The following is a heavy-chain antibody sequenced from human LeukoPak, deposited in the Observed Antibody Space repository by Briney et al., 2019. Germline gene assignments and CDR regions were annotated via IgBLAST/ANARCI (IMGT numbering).Heavy chain of an antibody. Sequence: SETLSLTCTVSGGSISSYYWSWIRQPPGKGLEWIGYIYYSGSTNYNPSLKSRVTISVDTSKNQSSLKLSSVSAADSAVYFCARVRSGSYLDFWGQGTLVTVSS. CDR1: GGSISSYY. CDR2: IYYSGST. D-gene: IGHD3-10*01. CDR3: ARVRSGSYLDF. J-gene: IGHJ4*02. V-gene: IGHV4-59*08.